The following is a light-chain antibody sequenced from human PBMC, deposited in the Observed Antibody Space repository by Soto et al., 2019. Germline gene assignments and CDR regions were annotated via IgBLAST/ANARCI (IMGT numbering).Light chain of an antibody. CDR3: YSYTCNSTVV. CDR1: SSDVGGYDR. J-gene: IGLJ2*01. V-gene: IGLV2-18*02. CDR2: EVT. Sequence: QSALTQPPSVSGSPGQSVTISCIGTSSDVGGYDRVSWYQQHPGTAPKLMIYEVTNRPSGVPDRFSGSRSGKTASLTISGFEAEDEDDYYYYSYTCNSTVVFGGGTKLTVL.